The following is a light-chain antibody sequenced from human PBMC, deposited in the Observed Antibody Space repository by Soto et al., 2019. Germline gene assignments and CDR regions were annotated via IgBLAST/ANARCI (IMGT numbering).Light chain of an antibody. CDR3: SSYAGSNKGV. Sequence: QSALTQPPSASGSPGQSVTISCTGTSSDVGGYNYFSWYHQHPGKAPKLMIYEVSKRPSGVPDRFSGSKSGNTASLTVSGLQAEDEADYYCSSYAGSNKGVFGGGTKLTVL. V-gene: IGLV2-8*01. J-gene: IGLJ2*01. CDR2: EVS. CDR1: SSDVGGYNY.